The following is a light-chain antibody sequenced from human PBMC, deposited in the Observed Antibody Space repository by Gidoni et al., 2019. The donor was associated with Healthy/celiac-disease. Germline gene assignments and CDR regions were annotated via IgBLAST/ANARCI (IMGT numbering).Light chain of an antibody. V-gene: IGKV3-11*01. CDR1: QSVSSY. J-gene: IGKJ5*01. CDR3: QPRSNWPIT. CDR2: DAS. Sequence: EIVLTQSPATLSLSPGERATLSCRASQSVSSYLAWYQQKPGQAPRLLIYDASNRATGIPARFSGSGFWTDFPLTISSLEPEDFAVYYCQPRSNWPITFGQGTRLEIK.